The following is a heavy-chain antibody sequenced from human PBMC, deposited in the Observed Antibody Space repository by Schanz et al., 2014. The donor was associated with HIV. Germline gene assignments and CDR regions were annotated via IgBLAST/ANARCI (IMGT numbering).Heavy chain of an antibody. CDR3: AKGRYMGATLVQFDY. CDR1: GFTFRDSV. D-gene: IGHD1-26*01. Sequence: EVQLLESGGNLVHPGGSLRLSCAASGFTFRDSVVSWVRQAPGKGLEWIASISSTSTYRFYAGSVKGRFTISRDNSKNTLFLQMNSVKVDDTAVYFCAKGRYMGATLVQFDYWGQGTLVTVPS. CDR2: ISSTSTYR. J-gene: IGHJ4*02. V-gene: IGHV3-23*01.